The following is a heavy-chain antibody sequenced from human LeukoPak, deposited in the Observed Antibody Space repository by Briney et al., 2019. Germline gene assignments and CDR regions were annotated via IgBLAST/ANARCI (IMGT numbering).Heavy chain of an antibody. V-gene: IGHV1-24*01. CDR1: GYALTELS. Sequence: ASVKVSCKVSGYALTELSMHWVRQAPGKGLEWMGGFDPEDGETIYAQKFQGRVTMTEDTSTDTAYMELSSLRSEDTAVYYCATGPPYSGSLMDYWGQGTLVTVSS. J-gene: IGHJ4*02. D-gene: IGHD1-26*01. CDR2: FDPEDGET. CDR3: ATGPPYSGSLMDY.